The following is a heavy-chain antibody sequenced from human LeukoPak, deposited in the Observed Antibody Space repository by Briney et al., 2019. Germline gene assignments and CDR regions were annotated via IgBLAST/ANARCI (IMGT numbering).Heavy chain of an antibody. Sequence: PGGSLRLSCAASGFTFSSYSMNWVRQAPGKGLEWVSSISSSSICKYYADSVKGRFTISRDNAKKSLYLQMNSLRAEDTAVYYCARVGDGYDYWGQGTLVTVSS. CDR2: ISSSSICK. D-gene: IGHD5-24*01. CDR3: ARVGDGYDY. CDR1: GFTFSSYS. J-gene: IGHJ4*02. V-gene: IGHV3-21*01.